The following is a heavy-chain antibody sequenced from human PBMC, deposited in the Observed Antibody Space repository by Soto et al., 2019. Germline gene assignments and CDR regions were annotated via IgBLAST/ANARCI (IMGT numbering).Heavy chain of an antibody. V-gene: IGHV4-34*01. CDR2: INHSGST. CDR3: ARGLPFRAASEGYYFDY. D-gene: IGHD6-13*01. CDR1: GGSFSGYY. J-gene: IGHJ4*02. Sequence: PSETLSLTCAVYGGSFSGYYWSWIRQPPGKGLEWIGEINHSGSTNYNPSLKSRVTISVDTSKNQFSLKLSSVTAADTAVYYCARGLPFRAASEGYYFDYSGQGTLVTVSS.